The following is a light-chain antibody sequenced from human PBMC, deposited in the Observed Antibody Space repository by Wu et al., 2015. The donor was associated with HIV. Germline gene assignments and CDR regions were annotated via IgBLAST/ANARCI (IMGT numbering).Light chain of an antibody. Sequence: DIQMTQSPSSLSVAVGDTVTIACRASQTVSTYLNWYRQRLGEAPKLLIYSASRLANGVPSRFSGSGSGTDFTLTISSLQPEDFATYYCQQSYSTPQTFGQGTKVEIK. CDR3: QQSYSTPQT. J-gene: IGKJ1*01. V-gene: IGKV1-39*01. CDR1: QTVSTY. CDR2: SAS.